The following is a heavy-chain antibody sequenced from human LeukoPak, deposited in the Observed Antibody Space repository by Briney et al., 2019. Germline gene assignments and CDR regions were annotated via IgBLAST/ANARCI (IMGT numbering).Heavy chain of an antibody. J-gene: IGHJ6*03. V-gene: IGHV1-2*02. D-gene: IGHD4-11*01. CDR1: GYTFTGYY. CDR3: ASTVTGAQGYYYYYMDV. CDR2: INPNSGGT. Sequence: VASVKVSCKASGYTFTGYYMHWVRQAPGQGLEWMGWINPNSGGTNYAQKFQGRVTMTRDTSISTAYMELSRLRSDDTAVYYCASTVTGAQGYYYYYMDVWGKGTTVTVSS.